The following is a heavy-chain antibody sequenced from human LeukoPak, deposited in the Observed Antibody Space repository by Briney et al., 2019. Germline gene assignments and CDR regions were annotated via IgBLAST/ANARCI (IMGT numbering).Heavy chain of an antibody. CDR2: ISYDGSNK. V-gene: IGHV3-30*03. CDR1: GFTFSSYG. J-gene: IGHJ4*02. Sequence: GRSLRLSCAASGFTFSSYGMHWVRQAPGKGLEWVAVISYDGSNKYYADSVKGRFTISRDNSKNTLYLQMNSPRAEDTAVYYCATDILTGYYITDIDYWGQGTLVTVSS. CDR3: ATDILTGYYITDIDY. D-gene: IGHD3-9*01.